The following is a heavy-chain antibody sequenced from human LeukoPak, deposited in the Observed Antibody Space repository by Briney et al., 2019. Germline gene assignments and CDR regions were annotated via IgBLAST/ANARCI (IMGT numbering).Heavy chain of an antibody. CDR2: IYYSGST. D-gene: IGHD6-19*01. V-gene: IGHV4-59*11. Sequence: ADTLSLTCTVSGGSISSHYWSYIPEPPGKALEWIGYIYYSGSTNYTPSLKSRVTISLDTSKNQFSLKLSSVTAPDTAVYYCARVDSSGWYFYFDYWGKGTMVTVSS. CDR3: ARVDSSGWYFYFDY. CDR1: GGSISSHY. J-gene: IGHJ4*02.